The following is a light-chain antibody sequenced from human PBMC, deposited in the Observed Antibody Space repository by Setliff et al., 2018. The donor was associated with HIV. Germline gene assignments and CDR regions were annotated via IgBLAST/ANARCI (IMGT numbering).Light chain of an antibody. CDR3: TSYTKTNTSTRV. Sequence: ALAQPASVSGSPGQSITISCTGTNSDVGGYNYVSWYQHHPGKAPKLMIFAVSNRPSGVSHRFSGSKSGNTASLTISGLQAEDEADYFCTSYTKTNTSTRVFGTGTKV. V-gene: IGLV2-14*01. CDR1: NSDVGGYNY. CDR2: AVS. J-gene: IGLJ1*01.